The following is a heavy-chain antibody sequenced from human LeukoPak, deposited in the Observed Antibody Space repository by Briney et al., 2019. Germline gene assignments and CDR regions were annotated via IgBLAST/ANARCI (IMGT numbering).Heavy chain of an antibody. D-gene: IGHD1-14*01. CDR3: ARNFNHFDY. V-gene: IGHV3-30*04. Sequence: GGSLRLSCAASGFTFSSYAMHWVRQAPGKGLEWVAVISYDGRNKYYTDSVKGRFPISRDNSKNTLYLQMNSLRAGDTAVYYCARNFNHFDYWGQGTLVTVSS. CDR1: GFTFSSYA. J-gene: IGHJ4*02. CDR2: ISYDGRNK.